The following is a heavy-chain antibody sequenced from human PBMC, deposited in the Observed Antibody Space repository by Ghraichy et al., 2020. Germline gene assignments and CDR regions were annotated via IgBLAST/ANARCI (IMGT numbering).Heavy chain of an antibody. CDR2: ISGSGGST. CDR3: ARSSGWPYDYYYYYGMDV. J-gene: IGHJ6*02. Sequence: GGSLRLSCAASGFTFSSYAMSWVRQAPGKGLEWVSAISGSGGSTYYADSVKGRFTISRDNSKNTLYLQMNSLRAEDTAVYYCARSSGWPYDYYYYYGMDVWGQGTTVTVSS. CDR1: GFTFSSYA. D-gene: IGHD6-19*01. V-gene: IGHV3-23*01.